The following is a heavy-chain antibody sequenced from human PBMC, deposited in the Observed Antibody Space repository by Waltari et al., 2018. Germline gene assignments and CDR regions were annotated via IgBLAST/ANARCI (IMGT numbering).Heavy chain of an antibody. CDR1: GGSISSHY. V-gene: IGHV4-59*11. J-gene: IGHJ6*03. D-gene: IGHD6-19*01. CDR3: ARFITAGNYYYYYMDV. CDR2: IYYSGST. Sequence: QVQLQESGPGLVKPSETLSLTCTVSGGSISSHYWSWIRQPPGKGLEWIGYIYYSGSTNDNPSLKSRVTISVDTSKNQFSLKLSSVTAADTAVYYCARFITAGNYYYYYMDVWGKGTTVTVSS.